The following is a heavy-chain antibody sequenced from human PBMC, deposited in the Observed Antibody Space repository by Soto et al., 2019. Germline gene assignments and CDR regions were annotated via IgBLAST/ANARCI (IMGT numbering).Heavy chain of an antibody. Sequence: SETLSLTCAVYGGSYSGYYWSWIRQPPGKGLEWIGEINHSGSTNYNPSLKSRVTISVDTSKNQFSLKLSSVTAADTAVYYCARGAPSGYLDYWGQGTLVTVSS. CDR3: ARGAPSGYLDY. CDR2: INHSGST. D-gene: IGHD2-15*01. J-gene: IGHJ4*02. V-gene: IGHV4-34*01. CDR1: GGSYSGYY.